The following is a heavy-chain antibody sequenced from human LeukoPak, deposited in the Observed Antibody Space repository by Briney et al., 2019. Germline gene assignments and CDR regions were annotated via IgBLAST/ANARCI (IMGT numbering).Heavy chain of an antibody. CDR2: IYYSGST. Sequence: PSETLPLTCTVSGGSISSSSYYWGWIRQPPGKGLEWIGSIYYSGSTYYNPSLKSRVTMSADTSKNQFSLKLSSVTAADTAVYYCARDLLSSSSSSNAFDIWGQGTMVTVSS. V-gene: IGHV4-39*07. J-gene: IGHJ3*02. D-gene: IGHD6-6*01. CDR1: GGSISSSSYY. CDR3: ARDLLSSSSSSNAFDI.